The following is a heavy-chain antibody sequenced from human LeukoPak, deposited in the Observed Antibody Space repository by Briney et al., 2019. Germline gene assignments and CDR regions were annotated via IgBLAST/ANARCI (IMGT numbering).Heavy chain of an antibody. Sequence: ASVKVSCKASGYTFTSSGISWVRQAPGQGLEWMGWISAYNGNTNYAQKLQGRVIMTTDTSTTTAYMELRGLRSDDTAVYYCARDYTSAEWLGFAFDVWGQGTMISVSS. J-gene: IGHJ3*01. CDR2: ISAYNGNT. CDR3: ARDYTSAEWLGFAFDV. V-gene: IGHV1-18*01. CDR1: GYTFTSSG. D-gene: IGHD6-19*01.